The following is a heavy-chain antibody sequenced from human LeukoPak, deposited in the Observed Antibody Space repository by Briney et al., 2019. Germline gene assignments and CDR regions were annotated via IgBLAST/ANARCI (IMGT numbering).Heavy chain of an antibody. CDR2: MYYSGRT. J-gene: IGHJ4*02. CDR1: GDAITGSSYY. D-gene: IGHD3-9*01. V-gene: IGHV4-39*01. Sequence: SETLSLTCTVSGDAITGSSYYWGSVRPPPGKGLGWIGSMYYSGRTFSNPSLRSRVNMSADTSKNQFSLKLSSVTAADTAVYYCARQYYDSTGYYYFDNWGQGTQVTVSS. CDR3: ARQYYDSTGYYYFDN.